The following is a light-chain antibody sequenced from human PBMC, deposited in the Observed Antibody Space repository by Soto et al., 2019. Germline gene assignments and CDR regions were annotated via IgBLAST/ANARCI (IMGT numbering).Light chain of an antibody. J-gene: IGLJ3*02. Sequence: QCVLAQPASVSWSPGQSITISCTGTSTDICGYRYVSWYQQHPGKVPKLIIYEVSNRPSGVSDRFSGSKSDNTASLTISGLQAEDEADYYCSSYRTISTLVFGGGTKVTVL. CDR1: STDICGYRY. CDR2: EVS. V-gene: IGLV2-14*01. CDR3: SSYRTISTLV.